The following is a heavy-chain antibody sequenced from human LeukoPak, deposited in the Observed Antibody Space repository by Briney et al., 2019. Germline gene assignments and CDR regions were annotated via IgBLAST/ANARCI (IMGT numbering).Heavy chain of an antibody. CDR2: IYRGGST. J-gene: IGHJ4*02. CDR1: GFIVSSNY. Sequence: GGSLRLSCAASGFIVSSNYMSWVRQAPGKGLEWVSVIYRGGSTYYADSVKGRFTISRDNSKNMVYLQMNSLRAEDTAVYYCARRGRTDPFDYWGQGTLVTVSS. CDR3: ARRGRTDPFDY. V-gene: IGHV3-53*01. D-gene: IGHD3-10*01.